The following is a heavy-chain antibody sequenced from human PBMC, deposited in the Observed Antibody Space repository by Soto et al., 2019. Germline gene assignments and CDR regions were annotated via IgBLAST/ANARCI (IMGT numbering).Heavy chain of an antibody. D-gene: IGHD3-22*01. CDR2: IKQDGSEK. CDR1: GFTFSSYW. Sequence: EVQLVESGGGSVQPGGSLRLSCAASGFTFSSYWMSWVRQAPGKGLEWVANIKQDGSEKYYVDSVKGRFTISRDNAKNSLYLQMNSLRAEDTAVYYCARENYYYDSSGPLDSWGQGTLVTVSS. V-gene: IGHV3-7*03. CDR3: ARENYYYDSSGPLDS. J-gene: IGHJ4*02.